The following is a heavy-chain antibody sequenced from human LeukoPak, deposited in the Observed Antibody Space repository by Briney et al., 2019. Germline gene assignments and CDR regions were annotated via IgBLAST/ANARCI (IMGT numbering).Heavy chain of an antibody. Sequence: PTQTLSLTCTVSGGSISSGDYYWSWIRQPPGKGLEWIGYIYYSGSTYYNPSLKSRVTISVDTSKNQFSLKLSSVTAADTAVYYCARDLLNEGNHLDYWGQGTLVTVSS. J-gene: IGHJ4*02. CDR3: ARDLLNEGNHLDY. CDR2: IYYSGST. D-gene: IGHD4-23*01. V-gene: IGHV4-30-4*01. CDR1: GGSISSGDYY.